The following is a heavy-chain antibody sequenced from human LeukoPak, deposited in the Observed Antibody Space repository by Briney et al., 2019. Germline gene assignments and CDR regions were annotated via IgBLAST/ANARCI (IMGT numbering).Heavy chain of an antibody. D-gene: IGHD1-1*01. Sequence: PSETLSLTCAVYGGSFSGYYWSWIRQPPGKGLEWIGEINHSGSTNYNPSLKSRVTISVDTSKNQFSLELSSVTAADTAVYYCARVRLNGDFDYWGQGTLVTVSS. J-gene: IGHJ4*02. CDR2: INHSGST. CDR1: GGSFSGYY. CDR3: ARVRLNGDFDY. V-gene: IGHV4-34*01.